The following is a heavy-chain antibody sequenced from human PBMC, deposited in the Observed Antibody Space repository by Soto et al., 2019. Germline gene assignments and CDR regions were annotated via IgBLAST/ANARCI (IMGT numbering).Heavy chain of an antibody. Sequence: ETLSLTCTVSGGSVSSGSYYWSWIRQPPGKGLEWFGYIYYSGSTNYNPSLKSRVTISVDTSKNQFSLKLSSVTAADTAVYYCARGPPRYCSGGSCYQYYFDYWGQGTLVTVS. D-gene: IGHD2-15*01. J-gene: IGHJ4*02. CDR3: ARGPPRYCSGGSCYQYYFDY. V-gene: IGHV4-61*01. CDR1: GGSVSSGSYY. CDR2: IYYSGST.